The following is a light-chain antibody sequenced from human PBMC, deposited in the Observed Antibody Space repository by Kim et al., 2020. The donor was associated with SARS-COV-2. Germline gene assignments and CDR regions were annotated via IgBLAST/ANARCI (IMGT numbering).Light chain of an antibody. CDR2: WAS. CDR1: QSVVSNTNNKND. Sequence: SAPINCKASQSVVSNTNNKNDLTWYQQKPGQPPELLIYWASTRESGVPDRFSGSGSGTDFTLTISSLQSEDVAIDYCQQYYDSRYSFGQGTKLEI. V-gene: IGKV4-1*01. CDR3: QQYYDSRYS. J-gene: IGKJ2*03.